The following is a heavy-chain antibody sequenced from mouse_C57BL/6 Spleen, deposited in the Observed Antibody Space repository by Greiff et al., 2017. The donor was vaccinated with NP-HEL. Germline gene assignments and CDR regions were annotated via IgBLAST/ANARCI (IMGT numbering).Heavy chain of an antibody. CDR2: IDPSDSYT. V-gene: IGHV1-59*01. Sequence: VQLQQSGAELVRPGTSVKLSCKASGYTFTSYWMHWVKQRPGQGLEWIGVIDPSDSYTNYNQKFKGKATLTVDTSSSTAYMQLSSLTSEDSAVYYCARVWSTHYYAMDYWGQGTSVTVSS. CDR1: GYTFTSYW. J-gene: IGHJ4*01. CDR3: ARVWSTHYYAMDY.